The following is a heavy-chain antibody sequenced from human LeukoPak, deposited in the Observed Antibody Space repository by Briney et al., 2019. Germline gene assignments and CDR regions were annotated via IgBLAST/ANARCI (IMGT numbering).Heavy chain of an antibody. D-gene: IGHD3-10*01. CDR2: IYHSGST. CDR1: GYSISSGYY. CDR3: ARWEVRGVTLFDY. J-gene: IGHJ4*02. Sequence: SETLSLTCTVSGYSISSGYYWGWIRQPPGKGLEWIGSIYHSGSTYYNPSLKSRVTISVDTSKNQFSLKLSSVTAADTAVYYCARWEVRGVTLFDYWGQGTLVTVSS. V-gene: IGHV4-38-2*02.